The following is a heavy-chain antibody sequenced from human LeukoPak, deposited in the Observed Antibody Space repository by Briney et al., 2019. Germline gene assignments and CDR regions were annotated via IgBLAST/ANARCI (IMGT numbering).Heavy chain of an antibody. CDR3: TRDDSYGPLDY. D-gene: IGHD5-18*01. J-gene: IGHJ4*02. V-gene: IGHV3-49*03. Sequence: GGSLRLSCTASGFTFGDYAMSWFRQAPGKGLEWVGFIRSKAYGGTTEYAASVKGRFTISRDDSKSIAYLQMNSLKTEDAAVYYCTRDDSYGPLDYWGQGTLVTVSS. CDR2: IRSKAYGGTT. CDR1: GFTFGDYA.